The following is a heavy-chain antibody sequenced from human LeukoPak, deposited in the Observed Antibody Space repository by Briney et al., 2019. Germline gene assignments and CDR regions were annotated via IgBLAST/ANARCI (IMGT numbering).Heavy chain of an antibody. CDR2: ISSNSSTI. Sequence: GGSLRLSCATSGITFSRYSMNWVRQAPGKGLEWVSYISSNSSTIYYADSVKGRFTISRDDAKNSLYLQMNSLRVEDTTVYYCAMVRGVIFDYWGQGTLVTVSS. CDR3: AMVRGVIFDY. D-gene: IGHD3-10*01. J-gene: IGHJ4*02. V-gene: IGHV3-48*04. CDR1: GITFSRYS.